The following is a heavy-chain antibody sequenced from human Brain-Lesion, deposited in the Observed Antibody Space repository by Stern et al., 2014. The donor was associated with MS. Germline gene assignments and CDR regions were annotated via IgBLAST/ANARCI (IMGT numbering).Heavy chain of an antibody. D-gene: IGHD2-15*01. V-gene: IGHV4-39*01. CDR3: AGEEDIRYCSGGSCTGNWFDP. CDR2: IYYSGNT. Sequence: QMQLVQSGPGLVKPSETLSLTCTVAGGSVSSTSYAWAWIRQPPGKGLEWIGTIYYSGNTYYSPSLQSRLTISLDTSKNQFSRQRGFGTAADTAVYYCAGEEDIRYCSGGSCTGNWFDPWGQGTVVTVSS. J-gene: IGHJ5*02. CDR1: GGSVSSTSYA.